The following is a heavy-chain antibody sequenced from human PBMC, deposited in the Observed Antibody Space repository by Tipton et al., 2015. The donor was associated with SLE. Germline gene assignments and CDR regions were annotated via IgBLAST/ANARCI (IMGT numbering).Heavy chain of an antibody. D-gene: IGHD3-16*02. V-gene: IGHV1-2*02. Sequence: QSGAEVKKPGASVKVSCKTSGYTFTDLYVHWVRQAPGQGLEWLGWINPNNGLTNYTQNLQGSVTMTRDTSINTAYMQLTRLRPDDTAVYFCAVSRDLSFYFDFWGQGTLVTVSS. CDR1: GYTFTDLY. CDR3: AVSRDLSFYFDF. J-gene: IGHJ4*02. CDR2: INPNNGLT.